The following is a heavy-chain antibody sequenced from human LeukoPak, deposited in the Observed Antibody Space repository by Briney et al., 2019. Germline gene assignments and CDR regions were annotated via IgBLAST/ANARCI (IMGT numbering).Heavy chain of an antibody. J-gene: IGHJ3*02. CDR1: GYTFTGYY. V-gene: IGHV1-2*02. D-gene: IGHD2/OR15-2a*01. CDR2: INPNTGDR. Sequence: ASVKVSCKASGYTFTGYYMHWVRQAPGQGLEWMGWINPNTGDRNYAQKFQGRVTMTRDTSISTAYMELSRLRSDDTAVYYCARSRMIDAFDIWGQGTMVTVSS. CDR3: ARSRMIDAFDI.